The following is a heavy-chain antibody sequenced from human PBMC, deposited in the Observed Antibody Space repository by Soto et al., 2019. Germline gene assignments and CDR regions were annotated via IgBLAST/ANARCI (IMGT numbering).Heavy chain of an antibody. V-gene: IGHV3-30-3*01. CDR3: ARAVTSDYYYGMDV. D-gene: IGHD2-2*01. CDR2: ISYDGSNK. CDR1: GFTFSSYA. J-gene: IGHJ6*02. Sequence: GGSLRLSCAASGFTFSSYAMHWVRQAPGKGLEWVAVISYDGSNKYYADSVKGRFTISRDNSKNTLYLQMNSLRAEDTAVYYCARAVTSDYYYGMDVWGQGTTVTVSS.